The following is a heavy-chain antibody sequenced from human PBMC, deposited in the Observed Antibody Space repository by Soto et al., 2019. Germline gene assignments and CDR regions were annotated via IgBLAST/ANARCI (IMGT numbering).Heavy chain of an antibody. CDR2: IYPGDSDT. V-gene: IGHV5-51*01. CDR1: GYSFTSYW. CDR3: VRYEQTNGWHYEY. D-gene: IGHD3-3*01. Sequence: GESLKISCKGSGYSFTSYWIGWVRQMPGKGLEWMGIIYPGDSDTRYSPSFQGQVTISADKSISTAYLQWSSLKASDTAIYYCVRYEQTNGWHYEYWGQGTQVTVSA. J-gene: IGHJ4*02.